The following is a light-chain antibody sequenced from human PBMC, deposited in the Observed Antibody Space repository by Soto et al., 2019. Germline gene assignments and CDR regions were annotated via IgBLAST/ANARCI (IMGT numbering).Light chain of an antibody. V-gene: IGKV1-6*01. J-gene: IGKJ1*01. Sequence: AIHMTQSPSSLSASVGDTIIITCRASQGIRTDLGWYQQKPGKAPVFQISGASDLQSGVSSRFSGRGSGTEFTLTISSLQPEDFATYYCLHDYDYPLTFGPGTKVEMK. CDR2: GAS. CDR1: QGIRTD. CDR3: LHDYDYPLT.